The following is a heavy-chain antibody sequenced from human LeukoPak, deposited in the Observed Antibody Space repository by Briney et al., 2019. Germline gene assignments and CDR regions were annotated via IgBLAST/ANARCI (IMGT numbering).Heavy chain of an antibody. D-gene: IGHD3-22*01. CDR2: IYYSGST. J-gene: IGHJ3*02. V-gene: IGHV4-61*05. CDR3: ARGYYYDSSGYYPLPYAFDI. Sequence: SETLSLTCTVSGGSISSSSYYWGWIRQPPGTGLEWIGYIYYSGSTNYNPSLKSRVTISVDTSKNQFSLKLSSVTAADTAVYYCARGYYYDSSGYYPLPYAFDIWGQGTMVTVSS. CDR1: GGSISSSSYY.